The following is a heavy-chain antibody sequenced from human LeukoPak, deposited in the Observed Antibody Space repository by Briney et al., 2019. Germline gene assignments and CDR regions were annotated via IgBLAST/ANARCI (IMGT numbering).Heavy chain of an antibody. CDR3: ARVVSIAAAGMFDY. D-gene: IGHD6-13*01. J-gene: IGHJ4*02. Sequence: GGSLRLSCAASGFTFSTYAMHWVRQAPGKGLEWVAVIWYDGSNKYYADSVKGRFTISRDNSKNTLYLQMNSLRAEDTAVYYCARVVSIAAAGMFDYWGQGTLVTVSS. V-gene: IGHV3-33*08. CDR1: GFTFSTYA. CDR2: IWYDGSNK.